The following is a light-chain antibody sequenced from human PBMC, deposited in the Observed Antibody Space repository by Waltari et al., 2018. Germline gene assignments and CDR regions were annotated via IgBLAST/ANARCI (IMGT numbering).Light chain of an antibody. V-gene: IGLV2-8*01. CDR1: SSDVGGSTY. J-gene: IGLJ3*02. CDR2: EVS. Sequence: QYALTQPPPASGSPGQSVTIPCTGTSSDVGGSTYVSWYQQHPGKAPKLMIHEVSKRPSGVPDRFSGSKSGNTASLTVSGLQAEDEADYYCSSYAGSNNWVFGGGTKLTVL. CDR3: SSYAGSNNWV.